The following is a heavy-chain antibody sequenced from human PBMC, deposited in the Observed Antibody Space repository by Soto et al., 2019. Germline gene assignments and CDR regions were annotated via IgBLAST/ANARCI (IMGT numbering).Heavy chain of an antibody. D-gene: IGHD3-22*01. CDR2: ISAYNGNT. Sequence: ASVKVSCKASGYTFTSYGISWGRQAPGQGLEWMGWISAYNGNTNYAQKLQGRVTMTTDTSTSTAYMELRSLRSDDTAVYYCAMAHYYDSSGYDAFDIWGQGTMVTVSS. CDR3: AMAHYYDSSGYDAFDI. CDR1: GYTFTSYG. J-gene: IGHJ3*02. V-gene: IGHV1-18*01.